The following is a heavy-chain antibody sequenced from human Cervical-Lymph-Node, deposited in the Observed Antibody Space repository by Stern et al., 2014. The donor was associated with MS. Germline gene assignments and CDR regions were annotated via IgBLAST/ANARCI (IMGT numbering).Heavy chain of an antibody. Sequence: VQLVESGGGLVQPGGSLRLACAASGFTFNKYTMNWVRQAPGKGLEWLTYISSSGNPIYYAGSVKGRFTVSRDNAKNSLFLQMNSLRDEDTAVYYCVRAVTFYGVDVWGQGTTVTVSS. D-gene: IGHD4-23*01. CDR3: VRAVTFYGVDV. CDR1: GFTFNKYT. CDR2: ISSSGNPI. J-gene: IGHJ6*02. V-gene: IGHV3-48*02.